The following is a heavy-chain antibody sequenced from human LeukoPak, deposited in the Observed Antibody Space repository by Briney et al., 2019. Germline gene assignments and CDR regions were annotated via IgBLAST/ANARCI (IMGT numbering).Heavy chain of an antibody. CDR3: AKDRYGSGTYGSFDP. J-gene: IGHJ5*02. D-gene: IGHD3-10*01. Sequence: GGSLRLSCAASGFTFSSYAVTWVRQAPGKGLEWVSEISDSGSHIYYAGSVRGRFTISRDNFKSTLYLQMNSLGADDTAVYYCAKDRYGSGTYGSFDPWGQGTLVTVSS. V-gene: IGHV3-23*01. CDR2: ISDSGSHI. CDR1: GFTFSSYA.